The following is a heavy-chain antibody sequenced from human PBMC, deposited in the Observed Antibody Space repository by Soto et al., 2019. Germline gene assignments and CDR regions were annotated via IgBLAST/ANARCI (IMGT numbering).Heavy chain of an antibody. CDR3: ARVRKGVPALFEDYYYGMDV. V-gene: IGHV4-59*01. Sequence: SETLSLTCTVSGGSISSYYWSWIRQPPGKGLEWIGYIYYSGSTNYNPSLKSRVTISVDTSKNQFSLKLSSVTAADTAVYYCARVRKGVPALFEDYYYGMDVWGQGTTVTVSS. D-gene: IGHD2-21*01. J-gene: IGHJ6*02. CDR2: IYYSGST. CDR1: GGSISSYY.